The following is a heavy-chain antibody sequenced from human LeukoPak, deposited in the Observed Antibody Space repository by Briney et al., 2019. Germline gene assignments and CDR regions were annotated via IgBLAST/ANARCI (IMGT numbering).Heavy chain of an antibody. V-gene: IGHV1-2*02. CDR2: INPNSGGA. J-gene: IGHJ4*02. D-gene: IGHD5-12*01. Sequence: ASVKVSCKTSGYTFTGYYIHWVRQAPGQGLEWMGWINPNSGGANYAQNFQGRVTMTRDTSISTASMELSSLKSDDTTVNYCGKTRGYTGYDPSDYWGQGTLFTVSS. CDR3: GKTRGYTGYDPSDY. CDR1: GYTFTGYY.